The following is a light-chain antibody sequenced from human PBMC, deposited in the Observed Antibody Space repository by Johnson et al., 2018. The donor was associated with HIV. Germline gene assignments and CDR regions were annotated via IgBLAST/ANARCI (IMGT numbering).Light chain of an antibody. CDR2: ESN. CDR3: GAWDSSLRVDV. V-gene: IGLV1-51*02. J-gene: IGLJ1*01. CDR1: SSNIGKNY. Sequence: QPVLTQPPSVSAALGQKVTVSCAGSSSNIGKNYVSWYQQLPGTAPKVLIYESNKRPSGIPDRFSGSKSDTSATLGITGLQTGDEADYYCGAWDSSLRVDVFGTGTKVTVL.